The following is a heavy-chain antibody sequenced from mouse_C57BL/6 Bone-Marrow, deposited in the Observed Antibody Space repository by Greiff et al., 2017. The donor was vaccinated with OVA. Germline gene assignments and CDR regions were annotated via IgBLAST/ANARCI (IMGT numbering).Heavy chain of an antibody. CDR1: GFTFSSYA. D-gene: IGHD3-1*01. V-gene: IGHV5-4*01. J-gene: IGHJ4*01. CDR3: ARDEGLPG. CDR2: ISDGGSYT. Sequence: DVKLVESGGGLVKPGGSLKLSCAASGFTFSSYAMSWVRQTPEKRLEWVATISDGGSYTYYPDNVKGRFTISRDNAKNNLYLQMSHLKSEDTAMYYCARDEGLPGGGQGTSVTVSS.